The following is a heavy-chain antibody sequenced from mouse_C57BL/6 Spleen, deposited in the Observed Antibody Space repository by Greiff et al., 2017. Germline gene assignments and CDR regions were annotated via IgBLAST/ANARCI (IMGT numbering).Heavy chain of an antibody. D-gene: IGHD2-3*01. Sequence: ESGPGLVKPSQSLSLTCSVTGYSITSGYYWNWIRQFPGNKLEWMGYISYDGSNNYNPSLKNRISITRDTSKNQFFLKLNSVTTEDTATYYCARAGDGYGAMDYWGQGTSVTVSS. CDR3: ARAGDGYGAMDY. CDR1: GYSITSGYY. V-gene: IGHV3-6*01. CDR2: ISYDGSN. J-gene: IGHJ4*01.